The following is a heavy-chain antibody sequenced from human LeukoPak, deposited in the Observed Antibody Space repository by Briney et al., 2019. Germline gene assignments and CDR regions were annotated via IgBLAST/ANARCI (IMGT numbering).Heavy chain of an antibody. CDR2: ISYDGSNK. CDR1: RFTFSSYA. J-gene: IGHJ5*02. D-gene: IGHD3-22*01. CDR3: ARDPYYDSSGYYSNWFDP. V-gene: IGHV3-30-3*01. Sequence: GRSLRLSCAASRFTFSSYAMHWVRQAPGKGLEWVAVISYDGSNKYYADSVKGRFTISRDNSKNTLYLQMNSLRAEDTAVYYCARDPYYDSSGYYSNWFDPWGQGTLVTVSS.